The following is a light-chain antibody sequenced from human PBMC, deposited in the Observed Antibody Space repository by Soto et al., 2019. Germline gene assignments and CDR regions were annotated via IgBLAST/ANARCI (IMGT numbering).Light chain of an antibody. CDR1: QSVSSN. Sequence: EIVMTQSPGTLSVSPGERATLSCRASQSVSSNLAWYQQKPDQAPRLLIYGASTRATGIPARVSGSGSGTEFTLTIRSLQSEDFAVYYCQQYNNWAHTFGQGTKLEI. CDR3: QQYNNWAHT. J-gene: IGKJ2*01. CDR2: GAS. V-gene: IGKV3-15*01.